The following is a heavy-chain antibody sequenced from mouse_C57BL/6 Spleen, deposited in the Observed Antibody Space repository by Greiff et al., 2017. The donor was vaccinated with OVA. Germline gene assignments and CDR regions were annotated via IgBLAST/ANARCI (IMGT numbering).Heavy chain of an antibody. CDR1: GYTFTSYW. Sequence: QVQLQQPGAELVMPGASVKLSCKASGYTFTSYWMHWVKQRPGQGLEWIGEIDPSDSYTNYNQKFKGKSTLTVDKSSSTAYMELRSLTSEDSAVYYCTRSPLYYGKGYYAMDYWGQGTSVTVSS. CDR3: TRSPLYYGKGYYAMDY. CDR2: IDPSDSYT. V-gene: IGHV1-69*01. D-gene: IGHD2-1*01. J-gene: IGHJ4*01.